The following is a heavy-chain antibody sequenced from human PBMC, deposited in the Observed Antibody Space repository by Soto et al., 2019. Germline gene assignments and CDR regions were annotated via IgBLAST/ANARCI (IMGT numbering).Heavy chain of an antibody. Sequence: GGSLRLSCAASGFTFSSYSMNWIRQAPGKGLEWVSSISSSSSYIYYADSVKGRFTISRDNAKNSLYLQMNSLRAEDTAVYYCARAQGATVTSHYYYNYMDVWGKGTTVTVSS. J-gene: IGHJ6*03. CDR3: ARAQGATVTSHYYYNYMDV. CDR1: GFTFSSYS. CDR2: ISSSSSYI. D-gene: IGHD4-17*01. V-gene: IGHV3-21*01.